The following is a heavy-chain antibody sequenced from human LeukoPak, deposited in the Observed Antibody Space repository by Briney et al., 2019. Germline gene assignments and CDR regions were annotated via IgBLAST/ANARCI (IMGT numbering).Heavy chain of an antibody. J-gene: IGHJ3*02. CDR2: IRSDEITT. CDR1: GFIFSSYA. CDR3: ARGGSPPEALGDAFDI. Sequence: GGSLRLSCAASGFIFSSYAMSWVRQAPGKGLVWVSRIRSDEITTTYADSVKGRFTISRDNAKNTLYLQMNSLRAEDTAVYYCARGGSPPEALGDAFDIWGQGTMVTVSS. V-gene: IGHV3-74*01. D-gene: IGHD1-26*01.